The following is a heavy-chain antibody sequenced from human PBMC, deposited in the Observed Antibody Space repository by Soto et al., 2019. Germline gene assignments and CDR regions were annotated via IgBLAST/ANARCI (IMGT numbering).Heavy chain of an antibody. D-gene: IGHD1-26*01. Sequence: QVQLVQSGAEVKKPGSSXXXXXXASGGTFSSXXISWVXQAPGQGLEWMGGIIPIFGTANYAQKFQGRVTITADESTSTAYMELSSLRSEDTAVYYXARGXXSGXXXNFDYWGQGTLVTVSS. V-gene: IGHV1-69*12. CDR1: GGTFSSXX. J-gene: IGHJ4*02. CDR3: ARGXXSGXXXNFDY. CDR2: IIPIFGTA.